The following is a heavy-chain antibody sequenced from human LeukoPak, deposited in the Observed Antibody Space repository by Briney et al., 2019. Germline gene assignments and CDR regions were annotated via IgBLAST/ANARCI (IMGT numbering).Heavy chain of an antibody. Sequence: GGSLRLSCAASGFTFSNSAMSWVRQAPGKGLEWVSTLSGSGITTYYADSVKGRFTISRDNAKNTLFLQMDSLRVEDTAVYYCAREGRVSGYDFDCWGQGTLVTVSS. D-gene: IGHD5-12*01. CDR3: AREGRVSGYDFDC. CDR1: GFTFSNSA. J-gene: IGHJ4*02. V-gene: IGHV3-23*01. CDR2: LSGSGITT.